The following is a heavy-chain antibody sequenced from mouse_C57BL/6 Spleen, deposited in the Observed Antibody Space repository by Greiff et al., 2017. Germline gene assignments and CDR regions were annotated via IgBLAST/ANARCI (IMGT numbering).Heavy chain of an antibody. CDR3: ARGTTVGFDY. V-gene: IGHV1-59*01. CDR1: GYTFTSYW. CDR2: IDPSDSST. D-gene: IGHD1-1*01. Sequence: VQLQQPGAELVRPGTSVKLSCKASGYTFTSYWMHWVKQRPGQGLEWIGVIDPSDSSTNYNQKFKGKATLTVDTSSSTAYMQLSSLTSEDSAVYYCARGTTVGFDYWGQGTTLTVSS. J-gene: IGHJ2*01.